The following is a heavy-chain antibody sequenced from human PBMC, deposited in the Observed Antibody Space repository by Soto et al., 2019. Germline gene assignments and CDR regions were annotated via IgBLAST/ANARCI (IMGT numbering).Heavy chain of an antibody. CDR2: IYYSGST. CDR3: AWSPSVDYFDY. CDR1: GGSVSSGSYY. J-gene: IGHJ4*02. V-gene: IGHV4-61*01. Sequence: ETLSLTCTVSGGSVSSGSYYWSWIRQPPGKGLEWIGYIYYSGSTNYNPSLKSRVTISVDTSKNQFSLKLSSVTAADTAVYYCAWSPSVDYFDYWGQGTLVTVSS. D-gene: IGHD3-3*01.